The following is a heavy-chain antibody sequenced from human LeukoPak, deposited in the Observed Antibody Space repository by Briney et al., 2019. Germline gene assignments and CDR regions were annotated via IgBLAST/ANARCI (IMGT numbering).Heavy chain of an antibody. CDR1: GFTFSSYA. CDR3: ARDWVGQSLPYFFDY. J-gene: IGHJ4*02. D-gene: IGHD1-26*01. V-gene: IGHV3-23*01. Sequence: GGSLRLSCAASGFTFSSYAMSWVRQAPGKGLEWVSAISGGGGSTYYADSVKGRFTISRGNSKNTLYLQMNSLRAEDTAVYYCARDWVGQSLPYFFDYWGQGTLVTVSS. CDR2: ISGGGGST.